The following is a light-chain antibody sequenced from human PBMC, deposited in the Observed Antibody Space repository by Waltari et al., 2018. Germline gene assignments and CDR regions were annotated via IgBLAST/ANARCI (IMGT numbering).Light chain of an antibody. CDR2: VNSDGSH. CDR3: QTGGHGTWV. V-gene: IGLV4-69*01. Sequence: QLVVTQSPSASASLGASVTLTRTLTSGHSSNVIACLQQQPEKGPRYLMKVNSDGSHRRGDEIPDRFSGSSSGAERYLTISSLHAEDEADYYCQTGGHGTWVFGGGTKLTVL. CDR1: SGHSSNV. J-gene: IGLJ3*02.